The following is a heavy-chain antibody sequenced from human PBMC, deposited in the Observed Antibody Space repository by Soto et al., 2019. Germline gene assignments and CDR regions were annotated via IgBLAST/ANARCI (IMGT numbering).Heavy chain of an antibody. J-gene: IGHJ5*02. CDR2: IYYSGST. CDR1: AGSISSYY. Sequence: QVQLQESGPGLVKPSETLSLTCTVSAGSISSYYWSWIRQPTGKGLEWIGYIYYSGSTNYNPSLKSRVTISLDTYKNQFSLKLSSVTAADTAVYYCARVKRGGWFDPWGQGTLVTVSS. CDR3: ARVKRGGWFDP. D-gene: IGHD3-16*01. V-gene: IGHV4-59*01.